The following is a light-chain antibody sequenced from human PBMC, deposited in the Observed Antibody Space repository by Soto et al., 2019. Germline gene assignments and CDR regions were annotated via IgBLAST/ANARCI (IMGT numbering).Light chain of an antibody. CDR1: QSVVRN. CDR3: QQRSNWPPMYT. V-gene: IGKV3D-15*01. CDR2: GAS. J-gene: IGKJ2*01. Sequence: EIVMTQSPATLSVSPGERVTLSCRASQSVVRNLAWYHQKPGQAVRLLIYGASTRAAGIPDRFSGSGYRTEFTLTISSLEPEDFAVYYCQQRSNWPPMYTFGQGTKLEIK.